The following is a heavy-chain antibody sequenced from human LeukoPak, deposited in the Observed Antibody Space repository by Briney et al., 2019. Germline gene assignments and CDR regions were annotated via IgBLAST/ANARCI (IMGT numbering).Heavy chain of an antibody. CDR1: GYTFTGYY. CDR2: INPNSGGT. V-gene: IGHV1-2*02. Sequence: ASVKVSCKASGYTFTGYYMHWVRQAPGQGLEWMGWINPNSGGTNYAQKFQGRVTMTRDTSISTAYMELSRLRSDDTAVYYCARDLLPRTSSIAARPNEYWGQGTLVTVSS. CDR3: ARDLLPRTSSIAARPNEY. D-gene: IGHD6-6*01. J-gene: IGHJ4*02.